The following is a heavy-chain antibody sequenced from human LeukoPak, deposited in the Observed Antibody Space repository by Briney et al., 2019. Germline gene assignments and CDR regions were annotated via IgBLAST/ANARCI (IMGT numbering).Heavy chain of an antibody. CDR2: INSNSGGT. CDR3: TRSPHILTGENFDY. J-gene: IGHJ4*02. V-gene: IGHV1-2*02. D-gene: IGHD3-9*01. CDR1: GYTFTGYY. Sequence: ASVKVSCKASGYTFTGYYMHWVRQAPGQGLEWMGWINSNSGGTNYAQKFQGRVTMTRDTSISTAYMELSRLRSDDTAVYYCTRSPHILTGENFDYWGQGTLVTVSS.